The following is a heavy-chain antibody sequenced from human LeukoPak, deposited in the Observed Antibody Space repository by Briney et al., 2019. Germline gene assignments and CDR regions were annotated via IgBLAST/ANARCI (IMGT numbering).Heavy chain of an antibody. CDR1: GGSISSGGSS. Sequence: SQTLSLTCAVSGGSISSGGSSWSWLRQPPGRGLEWVGYIYHSGSTYYNPSLKSRVTISVDRSKNQFSLKLSSVTAADTAVYYCARGETTGEYYFDYWGQGTLVTVSS. D-gene: IGHD7-27*01. V-gene: IGHV4-30-2*01. J-gene: IGHJ4*02. CDR2: IYHSGST. CDR3: ARGETTGEYYFDY.